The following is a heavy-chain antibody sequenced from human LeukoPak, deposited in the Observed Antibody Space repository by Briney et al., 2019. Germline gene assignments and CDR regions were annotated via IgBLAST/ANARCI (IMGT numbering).Heavy chain of an antibody. CDR2: IKQDGSEK. Sequence: PGGSLRLSCAASGFTFSSYWMSWVRQAPGKGLEWVANIKQDGSEKYYVDSVKGRFTISRDNAKNSLYLQMNSLRAEDTAVYYCARETAARPGYYYYMDVWGKGTTVTVSS. V-gene: IGHV3-7*01. J-gene: IGHJ6*03. D-gene: IGHD6-6*01. CDR1: GFTFSSYW. CDR3: ARETAARPGYYYYMDV.